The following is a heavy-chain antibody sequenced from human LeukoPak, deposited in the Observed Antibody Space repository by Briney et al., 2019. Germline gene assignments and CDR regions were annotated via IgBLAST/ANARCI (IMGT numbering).Heavy chain of an antibody. V-gene: IGHV4-34*01. D-gene: IGHD6-13*01. Sequence: SETLSLTCAVYGGSFSGYYWSWIRQPPGKGLEWIGEINHSGSTNYNPSLKSRVTISVDTSKNQFSLKLSSVTAADTAVYYCARAHSSSFDYWGQGTLVTVSS. J-gene: IGHJ4*02. CDR3: ARAHSSSFDY. CDR1: GGSFSGYY. CDR2: INHSGST.